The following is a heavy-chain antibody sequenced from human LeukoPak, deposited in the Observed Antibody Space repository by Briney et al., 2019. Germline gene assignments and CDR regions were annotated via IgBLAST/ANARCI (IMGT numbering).Heavy chain of an antibody. CDR2: ISGSGGST. D-gene: IGHD6-19*01. J-gene: IGHJ5*02. CDR1: GFTFSSYA. CDR3: AKEGSGWYLPGWFDP. Sequence: GGSLRHSCAASGFTFSSYAMSWVRQAPGKGLEWVSAISGSGGSTYYADSVKGRFTTSRDNSKSTLYLKMNSLRAEDTAVYYCAKEGSGWYLPGWFDPWGQATLVTVSS. V-gene: IGHV3-23*01.